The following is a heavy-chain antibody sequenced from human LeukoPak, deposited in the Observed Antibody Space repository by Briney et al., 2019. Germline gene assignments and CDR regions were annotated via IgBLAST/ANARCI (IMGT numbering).Heavy chain of an antibody. J-gene: IGHJ4*02. CDR1: GDSISSGSSY. CDR3: ARAIWFGEGHDY. CDR2: MYSSGNT. Sequence: SETLSLTCTVSGDSISSGSSYWSWIRQPAGKGLEWIGRMYSSGNTNYNPSLKSRVTISLDTSKNQFSLKLSSVTAADTAVYYCARAIWFGEGHDYWGQGTLVTVSS. V-gene: IGHV4-61*02. D-gene: IGHD3-10*01.